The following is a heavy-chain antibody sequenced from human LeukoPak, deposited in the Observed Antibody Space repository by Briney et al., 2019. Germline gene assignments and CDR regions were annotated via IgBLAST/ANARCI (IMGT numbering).Heavy chain of an antibody. D-gene: IGHD6-13*01. CDR2: IYYSGST. J-gene: IGHJ5*02. V-gene: IGHV4-61*01. CDR3: ARDRAAGMEGRDWFDP. Sequence: SETLSLTCTVSGGSVSSGSYYWSWIRQPPGKGLEWIGYIYYSGSTNYNPSLKSRVTMSVDTSKNQFSLKLSSVTAADTAVYYCARDRAAGMEGRDWFDPWGQGTLVTVSS. CDR1: GGSVSSGSYY.